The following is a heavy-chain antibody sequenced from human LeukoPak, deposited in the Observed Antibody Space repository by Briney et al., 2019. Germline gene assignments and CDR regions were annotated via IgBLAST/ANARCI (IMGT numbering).Heavy chain of an antibody. CDR2: MNPNSGDT. Sequence: ASVTVSCKASGYTFTSYDINWVRQATGQGLEWMGWMNPNSGDTGYPQKFQGRVTMTRNTSISTDYMELSSLRSEDTAVYYCARVPATVTRPYSWFDPWGQGTLVTVSS. CDR1: GYTFTSYD. V-gene: IGHV1-8*01. D-gene: IGHD4-11*01. CDR3: ARVPATVTRPYSWFDP. J-gene: IGHJ5*02.